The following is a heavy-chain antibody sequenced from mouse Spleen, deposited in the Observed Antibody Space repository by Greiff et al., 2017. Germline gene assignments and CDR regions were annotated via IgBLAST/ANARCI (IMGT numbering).Heavy chain of an antibody. CDR2: ISSGSSTI. V-gene: IGHV5-17*02. D-gene: IGHD2-2*01. CDR3: ASLWLRRGYYAMDY. Sequence: EVQLVESGGGLVQPGGSRKLSCAASGFTFSSFGMHWVRQAPEKGLEWVAYISSGSSTIYYADTVKGRFTISRDNPKNTLFLQMTSLRSEDTAMYYCASLWLRRGYYAMDYWGQGTSVTVSS. CDR1: GFTFSSFG. J-gene: IGHJ4*01.